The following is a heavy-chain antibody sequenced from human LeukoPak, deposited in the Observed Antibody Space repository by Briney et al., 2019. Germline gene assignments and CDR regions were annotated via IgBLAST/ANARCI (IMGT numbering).Heavy chain of an antibody. CDR3: ARARFELVDWFDP. Sequence: ASVKVSCKASGGTFSSYAISWVRQAPGQGLEWMGRIIPILGIANYAQKFQGRVTITADKSTSTAYMEPSSLRSEDTAVYYCARARFELVDWFDPWGQGTLVTVSS. D-gene: IGHD6-6*01. CDR1: GGTFSSYA. V-gene: IGHV1-69*04. CDR2: IIPILGIA. J-gene: IGHJ5*02.